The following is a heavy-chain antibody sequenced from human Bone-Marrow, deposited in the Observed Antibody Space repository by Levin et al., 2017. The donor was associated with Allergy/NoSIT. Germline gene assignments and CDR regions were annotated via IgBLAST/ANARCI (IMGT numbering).Heavy chain of an antibody. CDR2: MNPYSGHT. CDR3: ARGGYYGNTGLLGA. D-gene: IGHD3-10*01. V-gene: IGHV1-8*01. J-gene: IGHJ5*02. CDR1: GYTFTSYD. Sequence: GESLKISCKASGYTFTSYDINWVRQASGQGLEWMGWMNPYSGHTGYAQKFQDRVTMTSSTPISTAYMELRSLRSEDTAVYYCARGGYYGNTGLLGAWGQGTLVTVSS.